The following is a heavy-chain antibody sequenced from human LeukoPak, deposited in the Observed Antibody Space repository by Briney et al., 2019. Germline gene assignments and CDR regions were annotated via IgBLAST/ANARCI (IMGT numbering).Heavy chain of an antibody. CDR3: ANWGCSGGSCYPFDY. D-gene: IGHD2-15*01. Sequence: GGTLRLSCAASGFTFSNYGMNWVRQAPGKGLEWVSAMSGSGGKKYYADSVKGRFTISRDNSKNTLYLQMNSLRAEDTAVYYCANWGCSGGSCYPFDYWGQGTLVTVSS. CDR2: MSGSGGKK. V-gene: IGHV3-23*01. CDR1: GFTFSNYG. J-gene: IGHJ4*02.